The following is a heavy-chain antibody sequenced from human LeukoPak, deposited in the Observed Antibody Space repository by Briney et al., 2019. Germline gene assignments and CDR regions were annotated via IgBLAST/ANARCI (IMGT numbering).Heavy chain of an antibody. D-gene: IGHD3-10*01. CDR3: AREIVYYGSGSSWGGWFDP. J-gene: IGHJ5*02. CDR1: GFTFSSYS. V-gene: IGHV3-21*01. Sequence: GGSLRLSCAASGFTFSSYSMNWVRQAPGKGLEWVSSISSSSSYIYYADSVKGRFTISRDNAKNSLYLQMNSLRAEDTAVYYCAREIVYYGSGSSWGGWFDPWGQGTLVTVSS. CDR2: ISSSSSYI.